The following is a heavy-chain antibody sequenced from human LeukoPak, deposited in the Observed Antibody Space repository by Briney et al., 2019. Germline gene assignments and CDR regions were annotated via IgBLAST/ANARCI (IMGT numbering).Heavy chain of an antibody. Sequence: GGSLRLSCAASGFTFTNYAMSWVRQGPGKGLDWVSGTSDSGDSTYYADSVKGRHTISRDNYKNTLYLQMNSLRAEDTAVYYCAKDRRGYTYDLSAGSYFDYWGQGTQVTVSS. V-gene: IGHV3-23*01. D-gene: IGHD5-18*01. CDR2: TSDSGDST. CDR3: AKDRRGYTYDLSAGSYFDY. CDR1: GFTFTNYA. J-gene: IGHJ4*02.